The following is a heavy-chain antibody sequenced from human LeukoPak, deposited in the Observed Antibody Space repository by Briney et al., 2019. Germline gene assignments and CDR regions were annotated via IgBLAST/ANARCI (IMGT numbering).Heavy chain of an antibody. J-gene: IGHJ6*02. Sequence: GGSLRLSCAASGFTFSSYWKSWVRQAPGKGLEWVANIKQDGSEKYYVDSVKGRFTISKDNAKNSLYLQMNSLRAEDTALYHCARNNGMDVWGQGTTVIVSS. CDR3: ARNNGMDV. CDR1: GFTFSSYW. CDR2: IKQDGSEK. V-gene: IGHV3-7*03.